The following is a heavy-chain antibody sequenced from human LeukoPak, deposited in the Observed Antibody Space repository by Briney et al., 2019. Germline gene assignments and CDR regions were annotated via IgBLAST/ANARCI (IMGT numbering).Heavy chain of an antibody. D-gene: IGHD5-18*01. Sequence: PSETLSLTCIVSGVSISSFYWTWIRQPPGKGLEWIGYIHDSGTTNSNPSLKSRVTISLDTSRNQFSLKLTSVTAADTAVYYCARLYGYTYGHGGMDVWGQGTTVTVSS. CDR1: GVSISSFY. CDR3: ARLYGYTYGHGGMDV. CDR2: IHDSGTT. J-gene: IGHJ6*02. V-gene: IGHV4-59*08.